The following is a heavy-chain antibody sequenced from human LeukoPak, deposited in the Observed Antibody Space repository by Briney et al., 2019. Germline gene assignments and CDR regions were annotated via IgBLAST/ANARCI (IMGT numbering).Heavy chain of an antibody. Sequence: PGRSLRLSCVASGFSFRSYAMHWVRQAPGRGLEWLAFISYDARDGYYADSVKGRFTISRDNSKNTLYLQMNSLRAEDTAVYYCAKTGTPWYYFDYWGQGTLVTVSS. J-gene: IGHJ4*02. V-gene: IGHV3-30-3*02. CDR1: GFSFRSYA. D-gene: IGHD6-13*01. CDR3: AKTGTPWYYFDY. CDR2: ISYDARDG.